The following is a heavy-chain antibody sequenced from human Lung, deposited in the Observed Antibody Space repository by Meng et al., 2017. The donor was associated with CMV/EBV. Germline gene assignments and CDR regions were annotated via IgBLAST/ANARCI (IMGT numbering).Heavy chain of an antibody. CDR1: GYTFTTYD. Sequence: ASVXVSXKASGYTFTTYDINWVRQATGQGLEWMGWMNPNSGNTGYAQKFQGRVTLTRVTSISTAYMELSSLTSDDTAVYYCARTRIEVEPNGRKIKYYNYGMDVXGRGXTVTSS. V-gene: IGHV1-8*01. J-gene: IGHJ6*02. D-gene: IGHD2-15*01. CDR3: ARTRIEVEPNGRKIKYYNYGMDV. CDR2: MNPNSGNT.